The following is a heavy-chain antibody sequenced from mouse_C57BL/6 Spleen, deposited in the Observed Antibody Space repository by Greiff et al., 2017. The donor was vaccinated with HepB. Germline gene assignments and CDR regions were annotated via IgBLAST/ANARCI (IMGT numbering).Heavy chain of an antibody. CDR2: INPYNGGT. CDR3: ARNPSYYGSSSYAMDY. J-gene: IGHJ4*01. D-gene: IGHD1-1*01. Sequence: EVKLMESGPVLVKPGASVKMSCKASGYTFTDYYMNWVKQSHGKSLEWIGVINPYNGGTSYNQKFKGKATLTVDKSSSTAYMELNSLTSEDSAVYYCARNPSYYGSSSYAMDYWGQGTSVTVSS. CDR1: GYTFTDYY. V-gene: IGHV1-19*01.